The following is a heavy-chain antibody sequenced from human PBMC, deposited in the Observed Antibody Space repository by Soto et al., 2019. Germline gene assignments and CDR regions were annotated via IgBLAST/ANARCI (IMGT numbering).Heavy chain of an antibody. D-gene: IGHD5-18*01. V-gene: IGHV4-30-4*01. J-gene: IGHJ6*02. CDR3: ARGGYSNYIYYGMDV. CDR2: IYYSGST. CDR1: GGSISSGDYY. Sequence: TLSLTCTVSGGSISSGDYYWSWIRQPPGKGLEWIGYIYYSGSTYYNPSLKSRVTISVDTSKNQFSLKLSSVTAADTAVYYCARGGYSNYIYYGMDVWGQRTTVTVSS.